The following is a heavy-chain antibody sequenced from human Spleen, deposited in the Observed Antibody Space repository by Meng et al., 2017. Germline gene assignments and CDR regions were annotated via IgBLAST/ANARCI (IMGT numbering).Heavy chain of an antibody. Sequence: GGSLRLSCTASGFSFSNYAMHWVRQAPGKGLEWITVISYNGGNKYYADSVKGRFTISRDNSKNTLYLQMNSLRSDDTALYYCARDMGGLVGTIGVSDYWGQGTVVTVSS. D-gene: IGHD1-26*01. V-gene: IGHV3-30*04. J-gene: IGHJ4*02. CDR1: GFSFSNYA. CDR3: ARDMGGLVGTIGVSDY. CDR2: ISYNGGNK.